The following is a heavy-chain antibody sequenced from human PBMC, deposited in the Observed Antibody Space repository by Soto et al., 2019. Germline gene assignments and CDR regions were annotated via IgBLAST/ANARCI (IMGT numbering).Heavy chain of an antibody. CDR3: ARDEAFSAPYYLDY. D-gene: IGHD1-26*01. V-gene: IGHV3-30*03. J-gene: IGHJ4*02. CDR1: EFTFSSHL. CDR2: ISNDGDYK. Sequence: VQLVASGGGVVQPGRSLRLSCVASEFTFSSHLMHWVHQAPGKGLEWVAFISNDGDYKNYADSVKGRFTISRDNSKDTVYLEIHSLRPEDTALYHCARDEAFSAPYYLDYWGQGTLVIVS.